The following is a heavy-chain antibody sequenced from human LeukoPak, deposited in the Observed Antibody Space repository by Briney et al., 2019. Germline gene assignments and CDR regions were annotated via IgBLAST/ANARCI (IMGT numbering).Heavy chain of an antibody. CDR3: ARGPIAAAGTEYYYYGMDV. CDR1: GGSISSGGYY. J-gene: IGHJ6*02. CDR2: IYYSGST. D-gene: IGHD6-13*01. V-gene: IGHV4-31*03. Sequence: SETLSLTCTVSGGSISSGGYYWSWIRQHPGKGLEWIGYIYYSGSTYYNPSLKSRVTISVDTSKNQFSLMLSSVTAADTAVYYCARGPIAAAGTEYYYYGMDVWGQGTTVTVSS.